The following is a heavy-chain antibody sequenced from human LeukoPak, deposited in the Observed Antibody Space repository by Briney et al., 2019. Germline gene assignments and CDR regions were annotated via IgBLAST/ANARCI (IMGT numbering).Heavy chain of an antibody. D-gene: IGHD4-17*01. Sequence: PGGSLRLSCAASGFTFSSSAMSWVRQVPGKGLEWVSGISASGGSTYYADSVKGRFTISRDNSKNTLYLQVNSLRAEDTAVYYCARDSSTVTTWGAFDIWGQGTMVTVSS. V-gene: IGHV3-23*01. CDR1: GFTFSSSA. J-gene: IGHJ3*02. CDR3: ARDSSTVTTWGAFDI. CDR2: ISASGGST.